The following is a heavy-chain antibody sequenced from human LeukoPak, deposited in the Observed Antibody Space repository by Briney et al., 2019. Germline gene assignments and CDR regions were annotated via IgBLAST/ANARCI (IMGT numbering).Heavy chain of an antibody. J-gene: IGHJ4*02. V-gene: IGHV1-18*01. CDR1: GYTFTSYD. CDR3: ARVYTRGYQTSAQLQYSFDY. D-gene: IGHD5-24*01. Sequence: ASVKVSCKASGYTFTSYDISWVRQAPGRGLEWMGWISAYNGNTDYAQKIQARVTMTTDTSTRTAYMELRSLESDDTAVYYCARVYTRGYQTSAQLQYSFDYWGQGTLVTVSS. CDR2: ISAYNGNT.